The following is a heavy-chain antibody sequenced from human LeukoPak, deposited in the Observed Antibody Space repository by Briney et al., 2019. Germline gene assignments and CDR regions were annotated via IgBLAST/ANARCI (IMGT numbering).Heavy chain of an antibody. CDR3: ARDRCDWYQLLRCGFDP. J-gene: IGHJ5*02. CDR1: GGSFSGYY. CDR2: INHSGST. V-gene: IGHV4-34*01. D-gene: IGHD2-2*01. Sequence: PSETLSLTCAVYGGSFSGYYWSWIRQPPGKGLEWIGEINHSGSTYYNPSLKSRVTISVDTSKNQFSLKLSSVTAADTAVYYCARDRCDWYQLLRCGFDPWGQGTLVTVSS.